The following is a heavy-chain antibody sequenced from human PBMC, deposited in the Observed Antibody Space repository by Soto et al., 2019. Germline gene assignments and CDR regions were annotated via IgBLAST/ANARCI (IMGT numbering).Heavy chain of an antibody. CDR1: GYTFTSNY. D-gene: IGHD6-13*01. V-gene: IGHV1-46*03. J-gene: IGHJ2*01. CDR3: ARGSSYWLWYFDL. Sequence: QVHLVQSGAEVKKPGASVKLSCKASGYTFTSNYLYWVRQAPGQGLEWMGMINPFDSSTTYPPKFESRVTMTRATSTSTVYMEVTRLRSEDTAVYYCARGSSYWLWYFDLWGRGTLVTVSS. CDR2: INPFDSST.